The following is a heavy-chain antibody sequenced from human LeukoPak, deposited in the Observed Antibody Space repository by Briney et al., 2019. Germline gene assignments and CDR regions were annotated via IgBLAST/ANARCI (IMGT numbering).Heavy chain of an antibody. CDR2: IIPIFGTA. J-gene: IGHJ4*02. CDR1: GGTFSSYA. CDR3: ARDSEHCRNIICSNSAY. V-gene: IGHV1-69*13. D-gene: IGHD2-2*01. Sequence: SVKVSCKASGGTFSSYAISWVRQAPGQGLEWMGGIIPIFGTANYAQKFQGRVTITADESTSTAYMELSSLRSEDTAVYYCARDSEHCRNIICSNSAYWGQGTLVTVSS.